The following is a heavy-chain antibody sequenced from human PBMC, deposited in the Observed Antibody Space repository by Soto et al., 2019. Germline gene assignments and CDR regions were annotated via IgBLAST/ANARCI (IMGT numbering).Heavy chain of an antibody. CDR2: IGDSGGST. V-gene: IGHV3-23*01. J-gene: IGHJ6*02. CDR1: GFTFSSYA. Sequence: GSLRLSCAASGFTFSSYAMNWVRQAPGRGLEWVSVIGDSGGSTYYADSVKGRFTISRDNSKNTLYLQMDSLRAEDTAVYYCAKDADIVVVVAATAEYYYGMDVWGQGTTVTVSS. D-gene: IGHD2-15*01. CDR3: AKDADIVVVVAATAEYYYGMDV.